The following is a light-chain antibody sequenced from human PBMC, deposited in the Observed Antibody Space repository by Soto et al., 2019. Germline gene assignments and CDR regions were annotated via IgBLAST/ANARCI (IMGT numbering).Light chain of an antibody. CDR1: QGISNN. J-gene: IGKJ5*01. Sequence: DIQMTQSPSSLSASVGDRVTITCRASQGISNNLAWYQQKPGKVPKVMIYAASTLQSGVTSRFSGSGSGTDFTLTISSLLPEDVATYYCQKYNSVPITFGKGTRLEIK. CDR2: AAS. V-gene: IGKV1-27*01. CDR3: QKYNSVPIT.